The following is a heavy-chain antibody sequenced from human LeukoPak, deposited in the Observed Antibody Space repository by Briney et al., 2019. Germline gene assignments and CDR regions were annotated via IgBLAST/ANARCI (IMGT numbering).Heavy chain of an antibody. J-gene: IGHJ6*03. CDR2: INHSGST. Sequence: SETLSLTCAAYGGSFSGYCWSWIRQPPGKGLEWIGEINHSGSTNYNPSLKSRVTISVDTSKNQFSLKLSSVTAADTAVYYCARVSSTVVTRYYYMDVWGKGTTVTVSS. CDR3: ARVSSTVVTRYYYMDV. CDR1: GGSFSGYC. V-gene: IGHV4-34*01. D-gene: IGHD4-23*01.